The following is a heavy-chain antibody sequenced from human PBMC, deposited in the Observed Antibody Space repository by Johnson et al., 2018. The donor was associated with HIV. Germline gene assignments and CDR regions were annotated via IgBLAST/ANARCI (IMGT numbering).Heavy chain of an antibody. CDR1: GFTFDDYA. J-gene: IGHJ3*02. CDR2: INWNGGST. CDR3: ARGRATGRGRSAFDI. V-gene: IGHV3-20*04. Sequence: VQLVESGGGVVRPGGSLRLSCAASGFTFDDYAMSWVRQGPRKGLEWVSCINWNGGSTGYVDSVKGRFTISRDNAKNSLYLQMNSLRAEDTALYYCARGRATGRGRSAFDIWGQGTMVTVSS. D-gene: IGHD1-14*01.